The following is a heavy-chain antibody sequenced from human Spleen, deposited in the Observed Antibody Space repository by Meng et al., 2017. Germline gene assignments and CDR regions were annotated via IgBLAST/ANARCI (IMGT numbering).Heavy chain of an antibody. CDR3: ARDLSSSWYRWYDP. CDR1: GGSFSGYY. CDR2: INHSGST. J-gene: IGHJ5*02. D-gene: IGHD6-13*01. Sequence: SETLSLTCAVYGGSFSGYYWSWIRQPPGKGLEWIGEINHSGSTNYNPSLKSRVTISVDTSKNQFSLKLSSVTAADTAVYYCARDLSSSWYRWYDPWGQGTLVTVSS. V-gene: IGHV4-34*01.